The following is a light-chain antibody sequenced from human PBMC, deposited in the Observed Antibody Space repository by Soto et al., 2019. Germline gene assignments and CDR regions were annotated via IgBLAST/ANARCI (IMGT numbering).Light chain of an antibody. Sequence: QSVLTQPPSVSGAPGQRVTISCTGSSPNIGVGYPVHWYQQLPGTAPKILVAGNLPSGVPDRFSVSKSGASASLAITGLQAKDEADYYCQSYDSRLSRRGVLGGGTKHSVL. CDR1: SPNIGVGYP. V-gene: IGLV1-40*01. CDR3: QSYDSRLSRRGV. CDR2: G. J-gene: IGLJ3*02.